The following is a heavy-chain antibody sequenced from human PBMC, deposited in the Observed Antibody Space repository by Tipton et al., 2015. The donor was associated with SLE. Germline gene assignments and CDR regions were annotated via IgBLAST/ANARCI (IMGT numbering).Heavy chain of an antibody. Sequence: SLRLSCAASGFTFSNAWMSWVRQAPGKGLEWVGRIKSKTDGGTTDYAAPVKGRFTISRDDSKTTLYLQMNSLKTEDTAVYYCTRVAGLCSAGSCSFHNWGQGTMVTVSS. CDR1: GFTFSNAW. D-gene: IGHD2-15*01. V-gene: IGHV3-15*01. CDR2: IKSKTDGGTT. J-gene: IGHJ1*01. CDR3: TRVAGLCSAGSCSFHN.